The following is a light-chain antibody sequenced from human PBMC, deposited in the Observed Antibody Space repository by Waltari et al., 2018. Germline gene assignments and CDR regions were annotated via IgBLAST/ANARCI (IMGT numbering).Light chain of an antibody. V-gene: IGLV2-23*01. CDR2: EGR. CDR1: SRDVGNYNL. CDR3: CSYAGHSTYV. J-gene: IGLJ1*01. Sequence: QSALTQPASVSGSPGQSITISCTGTSRDVGNYNLVSWYQQHPGKAPKLMIYEGRQRPPAVSNRFSGSKSGNTASLTISGLQPEDETDYYCCSYAGHSTYVFGTGTKVTVL.